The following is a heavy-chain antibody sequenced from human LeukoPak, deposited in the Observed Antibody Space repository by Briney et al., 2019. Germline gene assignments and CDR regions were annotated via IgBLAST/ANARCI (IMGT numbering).Heavy chain of an antibody. J-gene: IGHJ4*02. CDR2: IYYSGST. Sequence: SETLSLTCTVSGGSISSGSYYWGWIRQPPGKGLEWIGSIYYSGSTYYNPSLKSRVTISVDTSKNQFSLKLSSVTAADTAVYYCARSRITGTIDYWGQGTLVTVSS. CDR3: ARSRITGTIDY. D-gene: IGHD1-7*01. CDR1: GGSISSGSYY. V-gene: IGHV4-39*01.